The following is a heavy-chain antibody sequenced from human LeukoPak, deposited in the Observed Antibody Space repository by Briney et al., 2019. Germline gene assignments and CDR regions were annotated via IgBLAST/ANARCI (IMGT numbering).Heavy chain of an antibody. V-gene: IGHV2-5*01. J-gene: IGHJ4*02. Sequence: SGPTLVKPTQTLTLTCTVSGFSLSTNGVAVGWIRQPPGKALEWLGMIFWNDEMRYSPSLKSRLSINKDTSKNQVVLTMTNMDPVDTATYYCALARRYGDYGAPYYFVYWGQGTLVTVSS. CDR1: GFSLSTNGVA. CDR3: ALARRYGDYGAPYYFVY. CDR2: IFWNDEM. D-gene: IGHD4/OR15-4a*01.